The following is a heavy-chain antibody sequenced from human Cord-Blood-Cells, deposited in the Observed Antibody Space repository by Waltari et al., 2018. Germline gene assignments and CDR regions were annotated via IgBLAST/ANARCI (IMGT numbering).Heavy chain of an antibody. V-gene: IGHV1-8*01. CDR2: MNPNSGNT. CDR1: GYTFTSYD. J-gene: IGHJ6*02. Sequence: QVQLVQSGAEVKKPGASVKVSCKASGYTFTSYDINWVRQAPGQGLEWMGWMNPNSGNTGYAQKFQGRVTMTRNTSISTAYMELSSLRSEDTAVYYCARANIVVVPAGQFYYYYGMDVWGQGTTVTVSS. D-gene: IGHD2-2*01. CDR3: ARANIVVVPAGQFYYYYGMDV.